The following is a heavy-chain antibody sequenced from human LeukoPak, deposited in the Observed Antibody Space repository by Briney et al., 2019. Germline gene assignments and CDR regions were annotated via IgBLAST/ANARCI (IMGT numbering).Heavy chain of an antibody. Sequence: ASVKVSCKASGYTFTSYDINWVRQATGQGLEWMGWMNPNSGNTGYAQKFQGRVTMTRNTSISTAYMELSSLRSEDTAVYYCARSYSSSWYLIDAFDTWGQGTMVNVSS. CDR1: GYTFTSYD. J-gene: IGHJ3*02. D-gene: IGHD6-13*01. CDR2: MNPNSGNT. V-gene: IGHV1-8*01. CDR3: ARSYSSSWYLIDAFDT.